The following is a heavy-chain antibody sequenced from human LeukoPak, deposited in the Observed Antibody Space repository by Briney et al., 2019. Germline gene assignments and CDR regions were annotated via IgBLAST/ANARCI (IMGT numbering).Heavy chain of an antibody. Sequence: KSGGSLRLSCEVSGFTSSTYTMNWVRQAPGKGLEWVSSISSSGLYIYYADSVKGRFTISRDNAKNSLYLQMNSLRAEDTAVYYCAKDGFNPSVVVVVPAAIENWFDPWGQGTLVTVSS. CDR2: ISSSGLYI. V-gene: IGHV3-21*01. CDR1: GFTSSTYT. J-gene: IGHJ5*02. CDR3: AKDGFNPSVVVVVPAAIENWFDP. D-gene: IGHD2-2*01.